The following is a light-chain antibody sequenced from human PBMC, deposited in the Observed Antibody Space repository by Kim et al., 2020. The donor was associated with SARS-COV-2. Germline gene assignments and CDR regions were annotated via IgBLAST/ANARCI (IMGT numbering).Light chain of an antibody. CDR3: KSYTSSSTWV. Sequence: GQWSNIACTGTSSDFCGYKYVSGYQQHPGKAPKLMIYDVSNRPSGVSNRFSGSKSGNTASLTISGLQAEDEADYYCKSYTSSSTWVFGGGTQLTVL. V-gene: IGLV2-14*03. CDR2: DVS. CDR1: SSDFCGYKY. J-gene: IGLJ3*02.